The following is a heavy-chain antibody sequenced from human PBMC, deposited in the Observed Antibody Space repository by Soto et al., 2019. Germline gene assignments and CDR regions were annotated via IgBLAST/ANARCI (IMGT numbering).Heavy chain of an antibody. D-gene: IGHD2-2*01. CDR1: GGTFSSYP. Sequence: VKVSCKASGGTFSSYPISWVRQAPGQGLEWMGGIIPIFGTANCAQKFQGRVTITADESTSTAYMELSSLRSEDTAVYYCARVKENQLLSRAYYYYGMDVWGQGTTVTVSS. V-gene: IGHV1-69*01. CDR2: IIPIFGTA. J-gene: IGHJ6*02. CDR3: ARVKENQLLSRAYYYYGMDV.